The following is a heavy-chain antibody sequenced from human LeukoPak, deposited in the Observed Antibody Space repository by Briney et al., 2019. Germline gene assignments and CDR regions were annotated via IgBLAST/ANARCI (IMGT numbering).Heavy chain of an antibody. J-gene: IGHJ4*02. CDR1: GGSIRNYY. CDR2: IYYSGST. Sequence: SETLSLTCTVSGGSIRNYYWSWIRQPPGKGLEWIGCIYYSGSTNYNPSLKSRVTISIDTSKNQFSLKLSSVTAADTAVYYCARASGDGYSSSWYYFDYWGQGTLVTVSS. D-gene: IGHD6-13*01. V-gene: IGHV4-59*12. CDR3: ARASGDGYSSSWYYFDY.